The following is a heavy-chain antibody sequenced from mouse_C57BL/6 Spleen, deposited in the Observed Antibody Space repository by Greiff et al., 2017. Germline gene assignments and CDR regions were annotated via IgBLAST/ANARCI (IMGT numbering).Heavy chain of an antibody. J-gene: IGHJ1*03. CDR1: GFSLTSYG. V-gene: IGHV2-2*01. CDR2: IWSGGST. CDR3: ARMDYSNRDWYFDV. D-gene: IGHD2-5*01. Sequence: QVQLQQSGPGLVQPSQSLSITCTVSGFSLTSYGVHWVRQSPGKGLEWLGVIWSGGSTDYNAAFISRLSISKDNSKSQVFFKMNSLQADDTAIYYCARMDYSNRDWYFDVWGTGTTVPVSS.